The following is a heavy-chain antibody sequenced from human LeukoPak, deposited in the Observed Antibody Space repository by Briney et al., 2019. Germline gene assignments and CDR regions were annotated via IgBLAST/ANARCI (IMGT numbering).Heavy chain of an antibody. CDR1: GFTFSSYS. D-gene: IGHD3-16*01. Sequence: GGSLRLSCAASGFTFSSYSMNWVRQAPGKGLEWVSSISSSSSYIYYADSVKGRFTISRDNAKNSLYLQMNSLRAEDTAVYYCARDHSELQIRWVWDYYYYGMDVWGQGTTVTVSS. CDR2: ISSSSSYI. CDR3: ARDHSELQIRWVWDYYYYGMDV. J-gene: IGHJ6*02. V-gene: IGHV3-21*01.